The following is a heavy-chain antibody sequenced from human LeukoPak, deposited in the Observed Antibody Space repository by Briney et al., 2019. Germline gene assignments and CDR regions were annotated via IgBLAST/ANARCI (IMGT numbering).Heavy chain of an antibody. CDR1: GFTVSSNY. V-gene: IGHV3-53*01. Sequence: WGSLRLSCAASGFTVSSNYMNWVRQAPGKGLEWVSVIYSGGSIYHADSVKGRFTISRDNSKNTLYLQMDSLRAEDTAVYYCARDSVGAGYFDYWGQGTLVTVSS. CDR2: IYSGGSI. J-gene: IGHJ4*02. CDR3: ARDSVGAGYFDY. D-gene: IGHD1-26*01.